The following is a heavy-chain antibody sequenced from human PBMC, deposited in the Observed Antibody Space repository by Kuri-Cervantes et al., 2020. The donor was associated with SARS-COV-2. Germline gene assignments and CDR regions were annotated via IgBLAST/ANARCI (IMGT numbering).Heavy chain of an antibody. CDR1: GFTFSRYA. J-gene: IGHJ6*03. V-gene: IGHV3-30*04. Sequence: LSLTCAGSGFTFSRYAIHCVRQAPGKGLEWVAVISDDGKKRYYADSVKGRFTISRDNSQSTLYLQMNSLRTEDTAVYYCAREGYYDSSGNYAATGMDVWGKGTTLTVSS. CDR2: ISDDGKKR. D-gene: IGHD3-22*01. CDR3: AREGYYDSSGNYAATGMDV.